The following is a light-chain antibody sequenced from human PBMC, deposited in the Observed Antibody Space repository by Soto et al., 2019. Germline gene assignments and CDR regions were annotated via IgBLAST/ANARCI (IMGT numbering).Light chain of an antibody. CDR1: SSDVGSYDL. J-gene: IGLJ2*01. Sequence: QSVLTQPASVSGSPGQSITISCTGTSSDVGSYDLVSWYQHLSGKAPKIIIYEVNKRPSGISDRFSGSKSGNTASLTISGLQAEDEADYFCCSFVRTNGLLFGGGTKLTVL. CDR3: CSFVRTNGLL. CDR2: EVN. V-gene: IGLV2-23*02.